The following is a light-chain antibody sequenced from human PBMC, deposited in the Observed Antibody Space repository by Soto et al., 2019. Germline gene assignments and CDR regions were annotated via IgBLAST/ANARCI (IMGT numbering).Light chain of an antibody. CDR1: QSISSW. Sequence: DIQMTQPPSSLSASVVARADSTSRASQSISSWLAWYQQKPGKAPKLLIYDASSLESGVPSRFSGSRSGTEFTLTISSLQPDDFATYYCQQYNSYSWTFGQGTKVDIK. J-gene: IGKJ1*01. CDR2: DAS. V-gene: IGKV1-5*01. CDR3: QQYNSYSWT.